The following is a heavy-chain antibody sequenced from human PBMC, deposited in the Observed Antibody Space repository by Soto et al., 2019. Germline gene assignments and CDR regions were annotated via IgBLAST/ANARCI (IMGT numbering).Heavy chain of an antibody. J-gene: IGHJ4*02. D-gene: IGHD1-26*01. CDR1: GFTFSSYA. V-gene: IGHV3-23*01. CDR3: AKEGSIDLVGATTDY. CDR2: ISGSGGGT. Sequence: GGSLRLSCAASGFTFSSYAMSWVRQAPGKGLEWVSAISGSGGGTYYADSVKGRFTISRDNSKNTLYLQMNSLRAEDTAVYYCAKEGSIDLVGATTDYWGQGTLVTVSS.